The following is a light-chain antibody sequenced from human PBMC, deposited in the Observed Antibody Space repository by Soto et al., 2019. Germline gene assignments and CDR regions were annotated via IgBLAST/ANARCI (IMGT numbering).Light chain of an antibody. Sequence: EIVLTQSPGTLSLSPGERATLSCRASQSVSSSFLAWYQQKPGQAPRLLVYGASGRATAIPDRFSGSGSGTDFTLTITRPEPEDFAVYYCQPYGNSPITYGHGTRLEIK. CDR2: GAS. V-gene: IGKV3-20*01. CDR1: QSVSSSF. J-gene: IGKJ5*01. CDR3: QPYGNSPIT.